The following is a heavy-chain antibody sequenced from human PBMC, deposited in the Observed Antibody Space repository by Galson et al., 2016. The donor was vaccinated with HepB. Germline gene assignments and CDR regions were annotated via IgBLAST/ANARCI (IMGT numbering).Heavy chain of an antibody. Sequence: SLRLSCAASAFTFNTYTMNWVRQAPGKGLEWVSSISNSGTYMYYADSVRGRFTISRDNAKNSLYLQLNNLRAEDTAVYYCARNGRRNYGDYGRFDYWGQGTLVTVSS. D-gene: IGHD4-17*01. CDR1: AFTFNTYT. V-gene: IGHV3-21*01. CDR2: ISNSGTYM. CDR3: ARNGRRNYGDYGRFDY. J-gene: IGHJ4*02.